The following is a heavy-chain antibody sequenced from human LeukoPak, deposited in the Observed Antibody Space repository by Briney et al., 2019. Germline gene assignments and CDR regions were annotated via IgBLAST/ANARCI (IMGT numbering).Heavy chain of an antibody. J-gene: IGHJ4*02. CDR1: GFTFSTYE. D-gene: IGHD6-19*01. Sequence: GGSLRLSCAASGFTFSTYEMNWVRQAPGKGLEWVSYISSSGSTIYYADSVKGRFTISRDNAKNSLYLQMNSLRAEDTAVYYCARDRGSGLDYWGQGTLVTVSS. V-gene: IGHV3-48*03. CDR2: ISSSGSTI. CDR3: ARDRGSGLDY.